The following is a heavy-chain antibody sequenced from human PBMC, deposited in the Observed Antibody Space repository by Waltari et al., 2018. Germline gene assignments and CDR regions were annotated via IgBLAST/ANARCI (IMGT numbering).Heavy chain of an antibody. D-gene: IGHD6-6*01. CDR2: ISSSGSTI. CDR1: GFTFIRYD. J-gene: IGHJ4*02. V-gene: IGHV3-48*03. Sequence: EVQLVESVGGLVQPGGSLRRSCAASGFTFIRYDLNWVRQAPGKGLEWVSYISSSGSTIYYADSVKGRFTISRDNAKNSLYLQMNSLRAEDTAVYYCASGSSEFDYWGQGTLVTVSS. CDR3: ASGSSEFDY.